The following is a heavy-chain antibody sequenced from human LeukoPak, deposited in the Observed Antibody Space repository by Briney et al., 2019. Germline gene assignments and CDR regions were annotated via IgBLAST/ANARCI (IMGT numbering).Heavy chain of an antibody. V-gene: IGHV3-48*03. CDR3: APASGTYYDYLTKDF. CDR1: GITFSSYR. J-gene: IGHJ4*02. Sequence: GGSLRLSCAASGITFSSYRMNWVRQAPGKGLEWVSYISSSATTMNYADSVKDRFTISRDNAKNSLYLQMNSLRAEDTGVYYCAPASGTYYDYLTKDFWGQGTLVSVSS. CDR2: ISSSATTM. D-gene: IGHD3/OR15-3a*01.